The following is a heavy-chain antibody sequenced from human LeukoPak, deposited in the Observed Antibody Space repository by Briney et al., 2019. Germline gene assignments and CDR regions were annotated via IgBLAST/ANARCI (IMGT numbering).Heavy chain of an antibody. CDR2: INPSSGGT. J-gene: IGHJ5*02. CDR3: TIIPLAATLDWSDP. V-gene: IGHV1-2*02. CDR1: GYTFAGYY. Sequence: ASVKVSCKASGYTFAGYYIHWVRQAPGQGLESMGWINPSSGGTNFAQKFQSRVTMTRDTSISTAYMELSGLTSDDTAVYYCTIIPLAATLDWSDPWGQGTLVTVSS. D-gene: IGHD6-19*01.